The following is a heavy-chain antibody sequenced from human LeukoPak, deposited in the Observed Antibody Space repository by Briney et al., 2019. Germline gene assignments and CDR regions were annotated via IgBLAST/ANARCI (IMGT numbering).Heavy chain of an antibody. CDR1: GYTFTSYA. Sequence: ASVKVSCKASGYTFTSYAMNWVRQAPGQGLEWMGWINTNTGNPTYAQGFTGRFVFSLDTSVSTAYLQISSLKAEDTAVYYCARDLGYGTMVRGDTLDYWGQGTLVTVSS. CDR2: INTNTGNP. J-gene: IGHJ4*02. CDR3: ARDLGYGTMVRGDTLDY. D-gene: IGHD3-10*01. V-gene: IGHV7-4-1*02.